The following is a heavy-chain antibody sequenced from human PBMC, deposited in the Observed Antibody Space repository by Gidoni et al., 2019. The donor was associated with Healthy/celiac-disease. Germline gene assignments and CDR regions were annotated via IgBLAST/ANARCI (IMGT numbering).Heavy chain of an antibody. Sequence: SCKGSGYSFTSYWISWVRQMPGKGMEWMGRSDPSDSYTNYSPSFQGHVTISADKSISTAYLQWSSLKASDTAMYNCARQNPLLGGEGYWGQGTLVTVSS. V-gene: IGHV5-10-1*01. D-gene: IGHD2-15*01. CDR2: SDPSDSYT. CDR1: GYSFTSYW. J-gene: IGHJ4*02. CDR3: ARQNPLLGGEGY.